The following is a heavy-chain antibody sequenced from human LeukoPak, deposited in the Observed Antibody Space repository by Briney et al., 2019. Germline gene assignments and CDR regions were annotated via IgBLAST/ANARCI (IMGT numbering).Heavy chain of an antibody. CDR1: GLTFSSYA. V-gene: IGHV3-23*01. CDR2: ISGSGSRT. J-gene: IGHJ4*02. D-gene: IGHD1-26*01. CDR3: AKEATWELLQSYYFDY. Sequence: GGSLRLSCAASGLTFSSYAMGWVRQAPGKGLECISAISGSGSRTYYAASVRGRFTTSRDNSQSTVYLQMNSLRAEDTAVYYCAKEATWELLQSYYFDYWGQGILVTVSS.